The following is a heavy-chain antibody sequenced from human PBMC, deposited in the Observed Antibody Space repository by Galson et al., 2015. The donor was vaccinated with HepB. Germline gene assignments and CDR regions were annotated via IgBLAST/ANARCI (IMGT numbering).Heavy chain of an antibody. CDR2: IDWDDDK. CDR1: GFSLSTSGMC. CDR3: ARELVSGDRYYYYYGMDV. D-gene: IGHD6-6*01. V-gene: IGHV2-70*01. J-gene: IGHJ6*02. Sequence: PALVKPTQTLTLTCTFSGFSLSTSGMCVSWIRQPPGKALEWLALIDWDDDKYYSTSLKTRLTISKDTSKNQVVLTMTNMDPVDTATYYCARELVSGDRYYYYYGMDVWGQGTTVTVSS.